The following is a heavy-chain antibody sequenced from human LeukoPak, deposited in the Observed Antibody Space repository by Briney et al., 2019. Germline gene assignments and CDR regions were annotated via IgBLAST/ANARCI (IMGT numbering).Heavy chain of an antibody. V-gene: IGHV3-74*01. Sequence: GGSLRLSRAASGFTFSSYWMHGVRQAPGKGLVWVSRIKSDGKTNYADSVKGRFTISRDNAKNTVSLQMNSLRAEDTGVYYCAKHESGSHYYDSSGPFQHWGQGTLVTVSS. D-gene: IGHD3-22*01. J-gene: IGHJ1*01. CDR2: IKSDGKT. CDR1: GFTFSSYW. CDR3: AKHESGSHYYDSSGPFQH.